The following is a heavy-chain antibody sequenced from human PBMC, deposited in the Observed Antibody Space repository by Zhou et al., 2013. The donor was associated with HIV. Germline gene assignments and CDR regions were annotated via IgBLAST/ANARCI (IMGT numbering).Heavy chain of an antibody. Sequence: QVQLVQSGVEVKKPGASVKVSCKASGYIFTAYYMHWVRQAPGQGLEWMGGIIPIFGTANYAQKFQGRVTITTDESTSTVYMEVRSLRSDDTAVYYCARSNEYNYGNPFDCWGQGTLVTVSS. V-gene: IGHV1-69*01. CDR3: ARSNEYNYGNPFDC. CDR2: IIPIFGTA. D-gene: IGHD5-18*01. J-gene: IGHJ4*02. CDR1: GYIFTAYY.